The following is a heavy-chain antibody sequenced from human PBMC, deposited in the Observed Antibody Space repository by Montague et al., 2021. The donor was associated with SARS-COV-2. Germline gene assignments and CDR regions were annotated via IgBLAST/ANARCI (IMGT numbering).Heavy chain of an antibody. D-gene: IGHD1-26*01. V-gene: IGHV4-39*01. CDR1: GGSISSSDSY. CDR2: IYYSGTT. J-gene: IGHJ5*02. CDR3: GRMGAAPRLNTWFDP. Sequence: SETLSLTCTVSGGSISSSDSYWGWIRQPPGKGLEWIGNIYYSGTTYYNPSLKSRITMAVDTSKNQFSLNLISVTAADTAVYFCGRMGAAPRLNTWFDPWGQGALVTVSS.